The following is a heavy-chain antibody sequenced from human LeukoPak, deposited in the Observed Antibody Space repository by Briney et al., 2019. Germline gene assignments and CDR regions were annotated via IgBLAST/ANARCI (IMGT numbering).Heavy chain of an antibody. D-gene: IGHD4-23*01. CDR2: ISSSGTTI. CDR1: GFTFSSYW. V-gene: IGHV3-48*01. CDR3: ARSSTTVAGFDH. Sequence: GGSLRLSCGASGFTFSSYWMHWVRQAPGKGLEWVSFISSSGTTIYYADSVKGRFTISRDNAKNTLYLQMSGLRAEDTAVYYCARSSTTVAGFDHWGQGTLVTVSS. J-gene: IGHJ4*02.